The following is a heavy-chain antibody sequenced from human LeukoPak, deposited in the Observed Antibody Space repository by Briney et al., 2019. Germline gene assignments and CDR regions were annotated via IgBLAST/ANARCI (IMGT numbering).Heavy chain of an antibody. Sequence: PSETLSLTCTVSGGSISSGSYYWSWIRQPAGKGLEWIGRIYTSGSTNYKPSLKSRVTISVDTSKNQFSLKLSSVTAADTAVYYCARVRELAVAGLYYYYYMDVWGKGTTVTVSS. V-gene: IGHV4-61*02. D-gene: IGHD6-19*01. J-gene: IGHJ6*03. CDR1: GGSISSGSYY. CDR3: ARVRELAVAGLYYYYYMDV. CDR2: IYTSGST.